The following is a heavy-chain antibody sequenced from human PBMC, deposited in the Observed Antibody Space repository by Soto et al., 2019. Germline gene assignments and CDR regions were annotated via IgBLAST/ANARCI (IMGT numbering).Heavy chain of an antibody. CDR2: IIPIFGTA. Sequence: SVKVSCKASGGTFSSYAISWVRQAPGQGLEWMGGIIPIFGTANYAQKFQGRVTITADESTSTAYMELSSLRSDDTAVYYCARDAIHYYDSRGYSANSFDDWGQGTLVTVSS. D-gene: IGHD3-22*01. V-gene: IGHV1-69*13. CDR3: ARDAIHYYDSRGYSANSFDD. J-gene: IGHJ4*02. CDR1: GGTFSSYA.